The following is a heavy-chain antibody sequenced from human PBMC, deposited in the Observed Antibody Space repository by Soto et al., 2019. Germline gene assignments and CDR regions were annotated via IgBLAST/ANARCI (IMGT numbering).Heavy chain of an antibody. V-gene: IGHV5-10-1*01. Sequence: XESLKISCKGCGYSFTSYWISWVRQMPGKGLEWMGRIDPSDSYTNYSPSFQGHVTISADKSISTAYLQWSSLKASDTAMYYCARGTDSSGWYRYYYYGMDVWGQGTTVTVSS. J-gene: IGHJ6*02. D-gene: IGHD6-19*01. CDR1: GYSFTSYW. CDR2: IDPSDSYT. CDR3: ARGTDSSGWYRYYYYGMDV.